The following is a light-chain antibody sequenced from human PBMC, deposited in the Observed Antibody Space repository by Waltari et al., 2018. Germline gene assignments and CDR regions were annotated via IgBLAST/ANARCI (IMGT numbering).Light chain of an antibody. V-gene: IGKV3D-15*01. CDR3: QQYSKWPIT. Sequence: EIMMTQSPATRSVSPGERVTLSCRASQSVITKLGWYQQKAGQAPSLLIYGASTRATGIPARFSGSGSGTEFTLTISSLESEDFAVYYCQQYSKWPITFGQGTRLEIK. J-gene: IGKJ5*01. CDR1: QSVITK. CDR2: GAS.